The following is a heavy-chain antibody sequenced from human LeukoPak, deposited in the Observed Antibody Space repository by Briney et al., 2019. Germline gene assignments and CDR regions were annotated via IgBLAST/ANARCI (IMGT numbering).Heavy chain of an antibody. J-gene: IGHJ4*02. Sequence: GGSLRLSCAASGFTFSSYEMNWVRQAPGKGLEWVSYISSSGSSIHYADSVKGRFTISRDNAKNSLYLQMNSLRAEDTAVYHCARQISRYCSGGSCYSGWEFYFDYWGQGTPVTVSS. D-gene: IGHD2-15*01. CDR1: GFTFSSYE. CDR3: ARQISRYCSGGSCYSGWEFYFDY. V-gene: IGHV3-48*03. CDR2: ISSSGSSI.